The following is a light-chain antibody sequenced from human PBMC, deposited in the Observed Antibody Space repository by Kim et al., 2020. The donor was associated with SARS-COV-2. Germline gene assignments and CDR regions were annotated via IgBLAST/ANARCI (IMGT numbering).Light chain of an antibody. J-gene: IGLJ1*01. Sequence: YDVHWYQQLPGTAPKLFISGNTDRPSGGPDRFSDSRSGTAASLAITGLQAEDEADYYCQSYDNRLNTYVFGSGTKVTVL. V-gene: IGLV1-40*01. CDR3: QSYDNRLNTYV. CDR2: GNT. CDR1: YD.